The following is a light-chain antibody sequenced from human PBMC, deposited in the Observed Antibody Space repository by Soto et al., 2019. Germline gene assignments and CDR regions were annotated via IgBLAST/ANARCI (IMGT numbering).Light chain of an antibody. Sequence: DIQMTQSPSSVSASIGDRVTIPCRASQDIGRRLAWFQQKPGKAPKYLIQAASSLQGGVPSTFSGSGSGTDFTLTINTLQHEDFATYYCLQVYSFPRTFGQGTKVEIK. CDR3: LQVYSFPRT. V-gene: IGKV1-12*01. J-gene: IGKJ1*01. CDR2: AAS. CDR1: QDIGRR.